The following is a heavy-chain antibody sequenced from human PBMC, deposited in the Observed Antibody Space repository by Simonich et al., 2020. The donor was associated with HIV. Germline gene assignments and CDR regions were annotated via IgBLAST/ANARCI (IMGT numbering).Heavy chain of an antibody. J-gene: IGHJ4*02. D-gene: IGHD3-10*01. CDR1: GGTFSSFA. Sequence: QVQLVQSGAEVKKPGSSVKVSCKASGGTFSSFAISWVRQAPGLGLEWVGGLIPIFGTANYAQMFQGRVTITADESTSTAYMELSSLRSEDTGIYYCARKGGGRGVYYFDYWGQGTLVTVSS. CDR2: LIPIFGTA. CDR3: ARKGGGRGVYYFDY. V-gene: IGHV1-69*13.